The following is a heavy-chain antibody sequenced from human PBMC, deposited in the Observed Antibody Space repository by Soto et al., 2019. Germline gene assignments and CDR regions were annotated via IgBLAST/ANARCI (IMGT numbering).Heavy chain of an antibody. J-gene: IGHJ3*02. D-gene: IGHD3-9*01. Sequence: SETLSLTCTVSGGSISSGGYYWSLIRQHPGKGLEWIGYIYYSGSTYYNPSLKSRVTISVDTSKNQFSLKLSSVTAADTAVYYCARTYDILTGDAFDIWGQGTMVTVSS. CDR1: GGSISSGGYY. CDR3: ARTYDILTGDAFDI. CDR2: IYYSGST. V-gene: IGHV4-31*03.